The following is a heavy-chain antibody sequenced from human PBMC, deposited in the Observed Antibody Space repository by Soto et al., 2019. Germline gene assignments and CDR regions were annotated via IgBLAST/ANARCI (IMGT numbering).Heavy chain of an antibody. J-gene: IGHJ6*03. Sequence: GGSLRLSCAASGFTFSSYWMHWVRQAPGKGLVRVSRINSDGSSTSYADSVKGRFTISRDNAKNTLYLQMNSLRAEDTAVYYCARDHRSSSGWSYYYYYYMDVWGKGTTVTVSS. CDR3: ARDHRSSSGWSYYYYYYMDV. CDR1: GFTFSSYW. D-gene: IGHD6-19*01. V-gene: IGHV3-74*01. CDR2: INSDGSST.